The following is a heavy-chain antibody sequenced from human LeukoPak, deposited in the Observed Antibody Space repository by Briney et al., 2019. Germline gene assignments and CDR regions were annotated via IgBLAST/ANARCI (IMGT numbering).Heavy chain of an antibody. CDR1: GFTFSSYA. CDR3: AKAANYDILTGYYLDY. D-gene: IGHD3-9*01. CDR2: ISGSGGST. Sequence: GGSLRLSCAASGFTFSSYAMSWVRQAPGKGLEWVSAISGSGGSTYYADSVKGRFTISRDNSKNTLYLQMNNLRAEDTAIYYCAKAANYDILTGYYLDYWGQGTLVTVSS. V-gene: IGHV3-23*01. J-gene: IGHJ4*02.